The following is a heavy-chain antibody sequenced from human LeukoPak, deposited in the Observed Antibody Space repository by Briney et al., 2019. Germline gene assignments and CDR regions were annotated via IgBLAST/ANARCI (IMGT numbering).Heavy chain of an antibody. D-gene: IGHD1-14*01. J-gene: IGHJ1*01. CDR3: AKGTGVTSYIEH. CDR1: GFTFSSYG. Sequence: GGSLRLSCAASGFTFSSYGMSWVRQAPGEGLEWVSCIRGSGGSTYYADSVKDRFTISRDNSRTTLYLQMNSLRAEDTAVYYCAKGTGVTSYIEHWGQGTLVIVSS. V-gene: IGHV3-23*01. CDR2: IRGSGGST.